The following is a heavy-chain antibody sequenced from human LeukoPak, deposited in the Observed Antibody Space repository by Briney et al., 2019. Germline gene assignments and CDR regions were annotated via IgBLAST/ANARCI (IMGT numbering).Heavy chain of an antibody. CDR3: ARGKRPSVRKYYFDY. Sequence: SETLSLTCAVYGGSFSGYYWSWIRHPPGKGLEWIGEINHSGSTNYNPSLKSRVTISVDTSKNQFSLKPSSVTAADTAVYYCARGKRPSVRKYYFDYWGQGTLVTVSS. CDR2: INHSGST. V-gene: IGHV4-34*01. J-gene: IGHJ4*02. D-gene: IGHD4-17*01. CDR1: GGSFSGYY.